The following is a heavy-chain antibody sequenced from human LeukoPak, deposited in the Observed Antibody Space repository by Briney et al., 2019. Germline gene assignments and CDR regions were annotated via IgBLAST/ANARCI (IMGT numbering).Heavy chain of an antibody. V-gene: IGHV3-7*01. D-gene: IGHD3-10*01. J-gene: IGHJ4*02. Sequence: GGSLRLSCAASGFTFSSHWMSWVRQAPGKGLEWVANIKRDGNEKKYVDSVKGRFTISRDNAKSSLYLDMNSLRAEDTGVYYCARELYDSGTIFFDYWGQGTLVAVSS. CDR2: IKRDGNEK. CDR1: GFTFSSHW. CDR3: ARELYDSGTIFFDY.